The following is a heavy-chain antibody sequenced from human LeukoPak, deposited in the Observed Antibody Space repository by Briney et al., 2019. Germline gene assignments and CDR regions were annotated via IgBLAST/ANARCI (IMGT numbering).Heavy chain of an antibody. CDR3: ASKEYYYGSGSYYYYYYYYMDV. D-gene: IGHD3-10*01. Sequence: ASVKVSCKASGGTFSSYAIGWVRQAPGQGLEWMGGIIPIFGTANYAQKFQGRVTITADESTSTAYMELSSLRSEDTAVYYCASKEYYYGSGSYYYYYYYYMDVWGKGTTVTVSS. V-gene: IGHV1-69*13. CDR1: GGTFSSYA. J-gene: IGHJ6*03. CDR2: IIPIFGTA.